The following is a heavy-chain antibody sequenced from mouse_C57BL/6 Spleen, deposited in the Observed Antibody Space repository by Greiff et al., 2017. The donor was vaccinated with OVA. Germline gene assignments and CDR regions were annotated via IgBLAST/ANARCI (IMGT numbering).Heavy chain of an antibody. CDR1: GFTFSNYW. D-gene: IGHD1-1*01. CDR3: TESYYYGSSYPYWYFDV. J-gene: IGHJ1*03. Sequence: EVKLEESGGGLVQPGGSMKLSCVASGFTFSNYWMNWVRQSPEKGLEWVAQIRLKSDNYATHYAESVKGRFTISRDDSKSSVYLQMNNLRAEDTGIYYCTESYYYGSSYPYWYFDVWGTGTTVTVSS. V-gene: IGHV6-3*01. CDR2: IRLKSDNYAT.